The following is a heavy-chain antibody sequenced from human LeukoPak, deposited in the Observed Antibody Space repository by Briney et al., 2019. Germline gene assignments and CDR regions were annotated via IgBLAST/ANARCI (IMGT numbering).Heavy chain of an antibody. CDR1: GASISSSNW. CDR2: INRSGST. CDR3: ARKPNYPDY. D-gene: IGHD1-1*01. J-gene: IGHJ4*02. V-gene: IGHV4-4*02. Sequence: SGTLSLTCAVSGASISSSNWWSWVRQPPGKGLEWIGEINRSGSTNYNPSLRGRVTISVDTSKNQFSLKMSSVTAADTAVYFCARKPNYPDYWGQGTPVTVSS.